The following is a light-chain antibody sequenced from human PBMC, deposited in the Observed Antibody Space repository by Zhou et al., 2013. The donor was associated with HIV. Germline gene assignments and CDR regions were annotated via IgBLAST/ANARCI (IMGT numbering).Light chain of an antibody. Sequence: DIQLTQSPSFLSASVGDRVIITCRASQGISSYLNWYQQKPGKAPKLLISDASSLETGVPSRFSGSGSGTHFIFTISSLQAEDTATYYCHQCDSFPLTFGGGTKV. CDR1: QGISSY. V-gene: IGKV1-33*01. J-gene: IGKJ4*01. CDR3: HQCDSFPLT. CDR2: DAS.